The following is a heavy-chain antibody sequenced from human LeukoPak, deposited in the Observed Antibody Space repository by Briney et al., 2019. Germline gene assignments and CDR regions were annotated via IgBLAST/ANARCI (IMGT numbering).Heavy chain of an antibody. CDR3: TRMGDDFWSGYSIGEGDY. J-gene: IGHJ4*02. CDR2: INSAGSST. V-gene: IGHV3-74*01. D-gene: IGHD3-3*01. Sequence: PGGSLRLSCAASGSTFSSYWMHWVRQAPGKGLVWVSRINSAGSSTNYADSVKGRFTISRDNAKNTLYLHMNSLRAEDTAVYYCTRMGDDFWSGYSIGEGDYWGQGTLVTVSS. CDR1: GSTFSSYW.